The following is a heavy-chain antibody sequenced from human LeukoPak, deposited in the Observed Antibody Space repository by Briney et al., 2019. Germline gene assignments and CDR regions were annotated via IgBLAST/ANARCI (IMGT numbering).Heavy chain of an antibody. V-gene: IGHV1-2*06. J-gene: IGHJ4*02. CDR1: GYTFTGYY. Sequence: GASVKVSCKASGYTFTGYYMHWVRQAPGQGLEWMGRINPNSGGTSYAQKFQGRVTMTRDTSISTAYMELSRLRSDDTAVYYCARVKLWFGELFSDYWGQGTLVTVSS. CDR3: ARVKLWFGELFSDY. CDR2: INPNSGGT. D-gene: IGHD3-10*01.